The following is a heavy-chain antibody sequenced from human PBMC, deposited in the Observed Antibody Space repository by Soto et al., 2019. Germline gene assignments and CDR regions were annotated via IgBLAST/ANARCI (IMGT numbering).Heavy chain of an antibody. Sequence: GGSLRLSCAASGFTFSSYGMHWVRQAPGKGLEWVAVIWYDGSNKYYADSVKGRFTISRDNSKNTLYLQMNSLRAEDTAVYYCARGYSSSWKGFDYWGQGTLVTVSS. D-gene: IGHD6-13*01. CDR2: IWYDGSNK. V-gene: IGHV3-33*01. CDR1: GFTFSSYG. CDR3: ARGYSSSWKGFDY. J-gene: IGHJ4*02.